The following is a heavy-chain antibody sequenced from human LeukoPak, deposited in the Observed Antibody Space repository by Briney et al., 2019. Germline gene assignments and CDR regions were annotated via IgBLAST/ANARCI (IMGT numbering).Heavy chain of an antibody. V-gene: IGHV1-2*02. CDR2: INPNSGGT. D-gene: IGHD6-6*01. CDR1: GYTFTGYY. Sequence: ASVKVSCKASGYTFTGYYMHWVRQAPGQGLEWMGWINPNSGGTNYAQKFQGRVTMTRDTSISTAYVELSRLRSDDTAVYYCARRRSSIAARDAFDIWGQGTMVTVSS. J-gene: IGHJ3*02. CDR3: ARRRSSIAARDAFDI.